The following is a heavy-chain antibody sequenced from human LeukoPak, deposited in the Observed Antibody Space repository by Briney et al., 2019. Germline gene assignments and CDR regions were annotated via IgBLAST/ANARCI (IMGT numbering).Heavy chain of an antibody. CDR2: ISNDGSDK. V-gene: IGHV3-30*04. CDR3: ARGTYYYDSRGYYSGGLDY. D-gene: IGHD3-22*01. Sequence: PGGSLRLSCAASGFTFSTYAFHWVRQAPGKGLECVAVISNDGSDKYYPDSVKSRITISRDNSENTLYLQMNSLRAEDTAVYFCARGTYYYDSRGYYSGGLDYWGQGTLVTVSS. CDR1: GFTFSTYA. J-gene: IGHJ4*02.